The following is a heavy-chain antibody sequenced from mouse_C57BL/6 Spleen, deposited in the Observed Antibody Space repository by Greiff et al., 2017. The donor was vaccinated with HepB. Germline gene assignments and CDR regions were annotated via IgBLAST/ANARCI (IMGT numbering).Heavy chain of an antibody. Sequence: DVQLVESGGGLVKPGGSLKLSCAASGFTFSSYAMSWVRQTPEKRLEWVATISDGGSYTYYPDNVKGRFTISRDNAKNNLYLQMSHLKSEDTAMYYCARENSPYFDVWGTGTTVTVSS. CDR3: ARENSPYFDV. J-gene: IGHJ1*03. V-gene: IGHV5-4*01. CDR1: GFTFSSYA. CDR2: ISDGGSYT.